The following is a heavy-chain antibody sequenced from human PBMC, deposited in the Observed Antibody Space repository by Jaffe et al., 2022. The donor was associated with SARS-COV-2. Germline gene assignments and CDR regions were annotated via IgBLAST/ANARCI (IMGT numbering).Heavy chain of an antibody. D-gene: IGHD6-19*01. CDR1: GGSISSGGYY. CDR2: IYYSGST. Sequence: QVQLQESGPGLVKPSQTLSLTCTVSGGSISSGGYYWSWIRQHPGKGLEWIGYIYYSGSTYYNPSLKSRVTISVDTSKNQFSLKLSSVTAADTAVYYCARGPEYLVYSSGRKPYNWFDPWGQGTLVTVSS. V-gene: IGHV4-31*03. J-gene: IGHJ5*02. CDR3: ARGPEYLVYSSGRKPYNWFDP.